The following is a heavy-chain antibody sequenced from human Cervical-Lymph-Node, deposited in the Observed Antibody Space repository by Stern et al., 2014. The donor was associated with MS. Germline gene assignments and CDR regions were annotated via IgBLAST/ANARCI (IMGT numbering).Heavy chain of an antibody. CDR3: ARGHIPYAYNYLFDY. CDR1: GFTFSSYG. Sequence: VQLVESGGGVVQPGTSLRLSCAASGFTFSSYGMHWVRQAPGKGLEWVALAWYDGSTAYYTNSVKGRFISRDNSKNTLSLQMNSLTAEDTAVYYCARGHIPYAYNYLFDYWGQGTLVTVSS. D-gene: IGHD5-24*01. V-gene: IGHV3-33*01. J-gene: IGHJ4*02. CDR2: AWYDGSTA.